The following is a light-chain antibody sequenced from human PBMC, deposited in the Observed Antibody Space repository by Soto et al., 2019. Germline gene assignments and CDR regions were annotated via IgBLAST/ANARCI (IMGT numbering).Light chain of an antibody. CDR1: QSINNY. Sequence: DIQLTQSPSTLSAAVGDRVTISCRASQSINNYLAWYQQKPGKAPKLLIYKASTLESGVPSTFRGSGSGTEFSLTISSLQPDDFATYYCQQYGNLCTFGQGTNVDIK. CDR3: QQYGNLCT. CDR2: KAS. V-gene: IGKV1-5*03. J-gene: IGKJ1*01.